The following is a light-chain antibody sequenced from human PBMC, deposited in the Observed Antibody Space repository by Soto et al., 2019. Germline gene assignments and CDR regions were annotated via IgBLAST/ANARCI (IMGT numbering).Light chain of an antibody. Sequence: QSVLTQSASVSGSPGQSITIPCTGTSSDVGNYNYVSWYQQHPGEVPKLIIFNVNNRPSGVSNRFSGSKSGNTASLTISGLQAEDEADYYCSSFTSSTTYVFGTGTKLTVL. CDR3: SSFTSSTTYV. CDR1: SSDVGNYNY. V-gene: IGLV2-14*01. CDR2: NVN. J-gene: IGLJ1*01.